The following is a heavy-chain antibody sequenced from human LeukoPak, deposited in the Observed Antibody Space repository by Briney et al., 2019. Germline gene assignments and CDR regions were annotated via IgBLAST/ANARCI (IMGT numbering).Heavy chain of an antibody. CDR1: GFTFSAYS. V-gene: IGHV3-21*01. D-gene: IGHD2-2*01. CDR3: ARGGCSSTRCHFDY. J-gene: IGHJ4*02. Sequence: GGSLRLSCAASGFTFSAYSMNWVRQAPGKGLEWVSSISSSSTYIYYADSLKGRFTISRDNAKNSLYLQMNSLRAEDTAVYYCARGGCSSTRCHFDYWRQGTLVTVSS. CDR2: ISSSSTYI.